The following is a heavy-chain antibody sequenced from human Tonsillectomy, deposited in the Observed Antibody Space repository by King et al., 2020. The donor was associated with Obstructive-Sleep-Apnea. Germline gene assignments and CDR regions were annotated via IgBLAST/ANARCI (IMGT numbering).Heavy chain of an antibody. V-gene: IGHV3-30*04. D-gene: IGHD5-24*01. Sequence: VQLVESGGGVVQPGRSLRLSCAASGFTFSSYAMHWVRQAPGKGLEWVAVISYDGSNKYYADSVKGRFTISRDNFKNTLSLQMNSLRAEDTAVDYCATCSKIEMATIVNYYYGMDVWGQGTTVTVSS. J-gene: IGHJ6*02. CDR1: GFTFSSYA. CDR3: ATCSKIEMATIVNYYYGMDV. CDR2: ISYDGSNK.